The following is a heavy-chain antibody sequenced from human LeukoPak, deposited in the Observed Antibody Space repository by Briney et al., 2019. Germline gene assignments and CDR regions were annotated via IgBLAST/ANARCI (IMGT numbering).Heavy chain of an antibody. D-gene: IGHD2-2*01. V-gene: IGHV1-2*02. CDR1: GYTFTDYY. Sequence: ASVKVSCKAFGYTFTDYYMYWVRQAPGQGLEWMGWINPNSGGTNYAQKFQGRVTMTRDTSISTAYMELSRLRSDDTAVYYCARAVAVVVPAASGYWGQGTLVTVSS. CDR2: INPNSGGT. CDR3: ARAVAVVVPAASGY. J-gene: IGHJ4*02.